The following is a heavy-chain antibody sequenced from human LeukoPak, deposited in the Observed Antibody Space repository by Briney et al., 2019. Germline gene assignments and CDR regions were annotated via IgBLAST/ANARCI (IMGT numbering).Heavy chain of an antibody. CDR3: ARGEDGYNRQSFDY. CDR2: IIPIFGTA. Sequence: GASVKVSCKASGGTFSSYAISWVRQAPGQGLEWMGGIIPIFGTANYAQKFQGRVTITADESTSTAYMELSSLRSEDTAVYYCARGEDGYNRQSFDYWGQGTLVTVSS. V-gene: IGHV1-69*13. D-gene: IGHD5-24*01. J-gene: IGHJ4*02. CDR1: GGTFSSYA.